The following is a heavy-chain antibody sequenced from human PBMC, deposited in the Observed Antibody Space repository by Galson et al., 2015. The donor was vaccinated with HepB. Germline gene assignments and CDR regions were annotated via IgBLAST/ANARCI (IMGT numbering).Heavy chain of an antibody. J-gene: IGHJ4*02. Sequence: SLRLSCAASGFTFSSYSMNWVRQAPGKGLEWVLSISSSSSYIYYADSVKGRFTISRDNAKNSLYLQMNSLRAEDTAVYYCARGLLSGVVVTPTGYWGQGTLVTVSS. CDR2: ISSSSSYI. CDR1: GFTFSSYS. D-gene: IGHD2-21*02. V-gene: IGHV3-21*01. CDR3: ARGLLSGVVVTPTGY.